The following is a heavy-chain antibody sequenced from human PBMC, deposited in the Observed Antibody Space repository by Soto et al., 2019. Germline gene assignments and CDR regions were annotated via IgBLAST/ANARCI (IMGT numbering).Heavy chain of an antibody. Sequence: EVQLLESGGGLVQPGGSLRLSCAASGFTFSSYAMSWVRQAPGKGLEWVSAISGSGGGTYYADSVKGRFTISRDNSKNTLYLQMNSLRADDTAVDYCARVHSYGDYVVDYFDYWGQGTLVTVSS. CDR1: GFTFSSYA. V-gene: IGHV3-23*01. J-gene: IGHJ4*02. D-gene: IGHD4-17*01. CDR3: ARVHSYGDYVVDYFDY. CDR2: ISGSGGGT.